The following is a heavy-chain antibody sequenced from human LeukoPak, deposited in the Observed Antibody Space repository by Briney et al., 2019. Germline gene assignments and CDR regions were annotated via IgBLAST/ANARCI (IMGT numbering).Heavy chain of an antibody. CDR1: GFIFSDYW. CDR2: INEVGTKE. J-gene: IGHJ4*02. Sequence: PGGSLRLSCAASGFIFSDYWMNWVRQVPGKGLGWVANINEVGTKEDYVDSVRGRFTISRDNTKNTLYLQMNSLRAEDTALYYCATRESSMARTYWGQGTLVTVSS. V-gene: IGHV3-7*01. D-gene: IGHD3-10*01. CDR3: ATRESSMARTY.